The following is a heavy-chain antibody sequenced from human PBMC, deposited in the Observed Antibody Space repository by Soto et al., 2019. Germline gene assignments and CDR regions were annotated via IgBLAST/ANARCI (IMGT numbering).Heavy chain of an antibody. Sequence: GGSLRLSCAASGFTFNSYAMSWVRQAPGKGLEWVSAISGSGGSTYYADSVKGRFTISRDNSKNTVYLQMNSLRGEDTVVYLCAKDILFPHFDWLSDYWGQGTLVTVSS. CDR2: ISGSGGST. V-gene: IGHV3-23*01. CDR3: AKDILFPHFDWLSDY. J-gene: IGHJ4*02. CDR1: GFTFNSYA. D-gene: IGHD3-9*01.